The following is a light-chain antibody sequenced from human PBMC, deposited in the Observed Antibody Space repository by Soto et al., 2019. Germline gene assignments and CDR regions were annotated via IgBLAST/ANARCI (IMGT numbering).Light chain of an antibody. CDR3: QQYMSYS. Sequence: DIQMTQSPSTLSASVGDRVTITCRASQSISSWLAWYQQKPGTAPKLLIYHASTLESGVPSRFSGSGSGTEFTLTISSLQADDFATYYCQQYMSYSFGQGTKVDIK. CDR1: QSISSW. CDR2: HAS. J-gene: IGKJ1*01. V-gene: IGKV1-5*01.